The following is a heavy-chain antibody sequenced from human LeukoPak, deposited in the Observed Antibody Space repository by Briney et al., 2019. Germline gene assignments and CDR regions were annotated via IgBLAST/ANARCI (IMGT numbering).Heavy chain of an antibody. J-gene: IGHJ4*02. CDR3: ARVLKSNYYDSSGYLNY. CDR1: GGSFSGYY. CDR2: INHRGNT. V-gene: IGHV4-34*01. Sequence: PSETLSLTCAVYGGSFSGYYWSWIRQPPEKGLEWIGEINHRGNTNYNPSLKSRVTLSVDTSKNQFSLKMTSVTAADTAVYYCARVLKSNYYDSSGYLNYWGQGTLVTVSS. D-gene: IGHD3-22*01.